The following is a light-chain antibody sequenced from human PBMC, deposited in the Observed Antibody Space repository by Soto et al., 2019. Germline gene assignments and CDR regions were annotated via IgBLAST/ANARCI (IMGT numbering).Light chain of an antibody. V-gene: IGKV1-9*01. Sequence: DIQLTQSPSFLSASVEDRVTISCRASYDISSSLAWYQQEPGKPPKLLIYDSSTLQTGVPSRFTDSGSGRKFTLTISGLQFWDFATYFCQQLSHYPYTFGQGTKLEI. CDR1: YDISSS. CDR3: QQLSHYPYT. J-gene: IGKJ2*01. CDR2: DSS.